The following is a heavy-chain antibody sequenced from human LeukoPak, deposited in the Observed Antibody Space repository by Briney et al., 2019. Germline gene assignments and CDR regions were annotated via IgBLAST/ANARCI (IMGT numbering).Heavy chain of an antibody. CDR1: GGSFSTYY. D-gene: IGHD3-10*01. Sequence: SETLSLTCTVSGGSFSTYYWTWIRQPPGKGLERLGYIYYSGSTNYNPSLKSRVTISVDTSKTQFSLKLSSVTAADTAVYYCARVVYSGSWGYFDYWGQGTLVTVSS. CDR2: IYYSGST. CDR3: ARVVYSGSWGYFDY. J-gene: IGHJ4*02. V-gene: IGHV4-59*12.